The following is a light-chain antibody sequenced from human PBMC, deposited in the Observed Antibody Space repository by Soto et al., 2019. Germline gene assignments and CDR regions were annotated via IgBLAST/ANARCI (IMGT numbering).Light chain of an antibody. CDR2: LGD. CDR1: SSNIGAGYD. J-gene: IGLJ1*01. Sequence: QAVVTQPPSVSGAPGQRVTISCTGSSSNIGAGYDVHWYQQLPGTAPKLLIYLGDQRASGVSDRFSGSKSGTSASLAINGLRSDDEADYYCAAWDDNLNAYVFGSGTKLTVL. V-gene: IGLV1-40*01. CDR3: AAWDDNLNAYV.